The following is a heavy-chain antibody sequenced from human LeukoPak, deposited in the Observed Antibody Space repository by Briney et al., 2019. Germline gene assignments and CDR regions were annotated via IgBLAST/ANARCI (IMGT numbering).Heavy chain of an antibody. V-gene: IGHV3-30*18. D-gene: IGHD6-19*01. CDR2: ISDNGSNK. CDR1: GFTFSSYG. Sequence: GGSLRLSCAASGFTFSSYGRHWVRQAPGKGLEWVAVISDNGSNKYYADSVKGRFTISRDNSKNTLYLQMNSLRAEDTAVYYCAKDLLPVAGTSADYWGQGTLVTVSS. J-gene: IGHJ4*02. CDR3: AKDLLPVAGTSADY.